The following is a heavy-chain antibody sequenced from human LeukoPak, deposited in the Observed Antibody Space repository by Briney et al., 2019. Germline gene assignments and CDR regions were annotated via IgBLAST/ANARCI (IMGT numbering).Heavy chain of an antibody. J-gene: IGHJ4*02. CDR1: GGSISSSSYY. CDR3: ASLEFWSGHCGY. CDR2: IYYSGST. V-gene: IGHV4-39*01. D-gene: IGHD3-3*01. Sequence: PSETLSLTCTVSGGSISSSSYYWGWIRQPPGKGLEWIGSIYYSGSTYYNPSLKSRVTISVDTSKNQFSPKLSSVTAADTAVYYCASLEFWSGHCGYWGQGTLVTVSS.